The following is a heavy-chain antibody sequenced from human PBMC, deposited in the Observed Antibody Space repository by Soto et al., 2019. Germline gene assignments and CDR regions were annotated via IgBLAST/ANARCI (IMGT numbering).Heavy chain of an antibody. V-gene: IGHV4-59*01. D-gene: IGHD3-3*01. CDR1: GGSISSYY. CDR3: ARSYYDFWSGYSYYYGMDV. J-gene: IGHJ6*02. Sequence: PSETLSLTCTVSGGSISSYYWSWIWQPPGKGLEWIGYIYYSGSTNYNPSLKSRVTISVDTSKNQFSLKLSSVTAADTAVYYCARSYYDFWSGYSYYYGMDVWGQGTTVTVSS. CDR2: IYYSGST.